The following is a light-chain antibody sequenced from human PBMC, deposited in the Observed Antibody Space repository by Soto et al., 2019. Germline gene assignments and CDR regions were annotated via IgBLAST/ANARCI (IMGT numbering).Light chain of an antibody. J-gene: IGLJ1*01. CDR3: SSYAGSDNYV. V-gene: IGLV2-8*01. Sequence: QSVLTQPPSASGSPGQSVSISCTATSSDVGAYNYVSWYQQHPGKAPKLIIYEVSKRPSGLPDRFSGSKSGNAASLTVSGLQAEDEADYYCSSYAGSDNYVFGTGTKVTVL. CDR2: EVS. CDR1: SSDVGAYNY.